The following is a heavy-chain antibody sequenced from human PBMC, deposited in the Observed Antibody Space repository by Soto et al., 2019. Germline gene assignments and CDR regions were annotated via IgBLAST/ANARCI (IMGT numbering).Heavy chain of an antibody. J-gene: IGHJ6*02. CDR3: ARGGTGVLLWFGDILGMDV. CDR1: GYTFTSYG. D-gene: IGHD3-10*01. Sequence: QVQLLQSGAEVKKPGASVKVSCKASGYTFTSYGISWLRQAPGQGLEWLGWISAYNGNTNYAQKLQGRVTMTTDTSTSTAYMELRSLRSDDTAVYYWARGGTGVLLWFGDILGMDVWGQGTTVTVSS. CDR2: ISAYNGNT. V-gene: IGHV1-18*01.